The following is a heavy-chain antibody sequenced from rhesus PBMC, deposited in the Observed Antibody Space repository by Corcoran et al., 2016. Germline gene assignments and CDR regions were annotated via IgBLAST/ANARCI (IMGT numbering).Heavy chain of an antibody. CDR2: IYGSGGGT. D-gene: IGHD4-23*01. J-gene: IGHJ4*01. V-gene: IGHV4-106*01. CDR3: ARVGEYSNYFDY. CDR1: GGSISSGYYY. Sequence: QVQLQESGPGLVKPSETLSLTCAVSGGSISSGYYYWSWIRQPPGKGLEWIGYIYGSGGGTNYNPSLKNRVTISIDTSKNQFSLKLSSVTAADTAVYYCARVGEYSNYFDYWGQGVLVTVSS.